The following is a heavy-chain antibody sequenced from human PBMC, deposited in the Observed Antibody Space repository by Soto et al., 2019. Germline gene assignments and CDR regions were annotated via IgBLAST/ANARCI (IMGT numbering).Heavy chain of an antibody. J-gene: IGHJ5*01. CDR3: GRESGETWDYEAS. CDR2: LNTYGNT. Sequence: SETLSVTGTVSGGSMSSYRWSWIRQPAGKGLEWIGRLNTYGNTHYNPSLKSRVTVSVDTSRNQFFLTLRSVTAADSAVYHCGRESGETWDYEASWGHGTPVSVSS. V-gene: IGHV4-4*07. CDR1: GGSMSSYR. D-gene: IGHD1-7*01.